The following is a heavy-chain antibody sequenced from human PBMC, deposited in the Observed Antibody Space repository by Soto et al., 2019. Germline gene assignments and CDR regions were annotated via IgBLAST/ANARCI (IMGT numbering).Heavy chain of an antibody. CDR3: AHLTTGGFYFDY. CDR2: IYWDDDK. CDR1: GFSLGNSGVG. Sequence: QITLKESGPTLVKPTQTLTLTCTFSGFSLGNSGVGVGWIRQPPGKALEWLALIYWDDDKRYSPSLKSRLTITKYTSKNQVVLTMTNMDPVDTATYYCAHLTTGGFYFDYWGQGTLVTVSS. D-gene: IGHD4-17*01. J-gene: IGHJ4*02. V-gene: IGHV2-5*02.